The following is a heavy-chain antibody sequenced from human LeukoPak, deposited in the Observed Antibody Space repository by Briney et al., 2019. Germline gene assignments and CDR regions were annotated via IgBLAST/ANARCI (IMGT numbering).Heavy chain of an antibody. J-gene: IGHJ4*02. CDR1: GYTLTELS. Sequence: ASVKVSCKVSGYTLTELSMHWVRQAPGKGLEWMGGFDPEEGETIYAQKFQGRVTMTEDTSTDTAYMELSSLRSEDTAVYYCATDLGYYSGSYYFDYWGQGTLVTVSS. V-gene: IGHV1-24*01. CDR2: FDPEEGET. D-gene: IGHD1-26*01. CDR3: ATDLGYYSGSYYFDY.